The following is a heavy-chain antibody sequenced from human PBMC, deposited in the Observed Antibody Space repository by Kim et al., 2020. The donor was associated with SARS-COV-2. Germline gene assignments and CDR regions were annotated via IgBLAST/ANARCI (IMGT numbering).Heavy chain of an antibody. CDR1: GFTFGGYD. V-gene: IGHV3-13*04. J-gene: IGHJ6*02. Sequence: GGSLRLSCAASGFTFGGYDMHWVRQGPGKGLEWVSAIGTAGETFYSGSVKGRFIISRENGRNSLFLQMDSLKVGDTAVYYCARGIHQWLGVDVWGQGTTVTVSS. CDR2: IGTAGET. CDR3: ARGIHQWLGVDV. D-gene: IGHD5-18*01.